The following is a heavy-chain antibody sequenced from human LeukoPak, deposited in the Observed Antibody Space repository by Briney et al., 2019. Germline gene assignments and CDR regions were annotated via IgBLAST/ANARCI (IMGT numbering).Heavy chain of an antibody. D-gene: IGHD2-21*02. V-gene: IGHV3-20*01. Sequence: GGSLRLSCAASGFTFDDYVMTWVRQVPGKGLEWVSGINWNGDNTGYADSVKGRFTISRDNAKNSLYLQMDSLRAADTALYHCARVGLVTGFLDAFDIWGQGTMVTVSS. CDR3: ARVGLVTGFLDAFDI. J-gene: IGHJ3*02. CDR1: GFTFDDYV. CDR2: INWNGDNT.